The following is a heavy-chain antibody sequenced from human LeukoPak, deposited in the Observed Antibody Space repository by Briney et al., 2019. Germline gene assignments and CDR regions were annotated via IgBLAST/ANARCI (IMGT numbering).Heavy chain of an antibody. V-gene: IGHV3-23*01. CDR3: AKGSRGNYDY. CDR2: ITDSGIST. Sequence: GGSLRLSCEASGFTFTSYAMAWVRQAPEKGLEWVSPITDSGISTYYADSVKGRFTISRDNSKSTLFLQMNSLRAEDTAVYYCAKGSRGNYDYWGQGTLVTVSS. CDR1: GFTFTSYA. D-gene: IGHD1-26*01. J-gene: IGHJ4*02.